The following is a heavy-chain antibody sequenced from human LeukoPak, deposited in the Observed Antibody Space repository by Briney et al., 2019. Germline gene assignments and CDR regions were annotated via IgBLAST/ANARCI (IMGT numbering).Heavy chain of an antibody. V-gene: IGHV1-69*13. CDR1: GYTFTGYY. CDR2: INPIFGTA. Sequence: SVKVSCKASGYTFTGYYMHWVRQAPGQGLEWMGWINPIFGTANYAQKFQGRVTITADESTSTAYMELSSLRSEDTAVYYCAREVRGKYYYGSGSYYNGDMDVWGKGTTVTISS. CDR3: AREVRGKYYYGSGSYYNGDMDV. D-gene: IGHD3-10*01. J-gene: IGHJ6*03.